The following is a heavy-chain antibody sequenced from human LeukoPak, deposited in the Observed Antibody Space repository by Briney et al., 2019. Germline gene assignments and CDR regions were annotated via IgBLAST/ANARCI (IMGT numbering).Heavy chain of an antibody. CDR3: AKRRYSSGWYEGT. CDR2: ISGSGGST. Sequence: GGSLRLSCAASGFTFSSYAMSWVRQAPGRGLEWVSAISGSGGSTYYADSVKGRFTISRDNSKNTLYLQMNSLRAEDTAVYYCAKRRYSSGWYEGTWGQGTLVTVSS. J-gene: IGHJ5*02. D-gene: IGHD6-19*01. CDR1: GFTFSSYA. V-gene: IGHV3-23*01.